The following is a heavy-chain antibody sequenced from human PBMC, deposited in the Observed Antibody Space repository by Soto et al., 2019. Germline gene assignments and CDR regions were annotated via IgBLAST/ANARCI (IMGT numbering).Heavy chain of an antibody. CDR3: ARDSSGYYTAGFDY. J-gene: IGHJ4*02. D-gene: IGHD3-22*01. Sequence: GGSLRLPCAASGFTFSSYAMHWVRQAPGKGLEWVAVISYDGSNKYYADSVKGRFTISRDNSKNTLYLQMNSLRAEDTAVYYCARDSSGYYTAGFDYWGQGTLVTVSS. CDR2: ISYDGSNK. V-gene: IGHV3-30-3*01. CDR1: GFTFSSYA.